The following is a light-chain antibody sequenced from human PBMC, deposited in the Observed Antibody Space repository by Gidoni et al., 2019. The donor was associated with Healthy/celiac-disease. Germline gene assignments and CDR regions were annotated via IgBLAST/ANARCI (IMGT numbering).Light chain of an antibody. V-gene: IGKV1-39*01. CDR2: AAS. CDR1: QSISSY. CDR3: QQSYSTPPRWT. Sequence: DIQITQSPSSLSASVGDRVTITCRASQSISSYLNWYQQKPGKAPKLLIYAASSLQSGVPSRFSGSGSGTDFTLTISSLQPEDFATYYCQQSYSTPPRWTFGQGTKVEIK. J-gene: IGKJ1*01.